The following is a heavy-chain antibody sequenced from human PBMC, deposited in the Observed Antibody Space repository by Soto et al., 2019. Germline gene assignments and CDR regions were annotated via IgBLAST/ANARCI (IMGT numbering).Heavy chain of an antibody. V-gene: IGHV6-1*01. CDR2: TYYRSKWYN. Sequence: SQTFSLTCAISGDSVSSNSAAWNWIRQSPSRGLEWLGRTYYRSKWYNDYAVSVKSRITINPDTSKNQFSLQLNSVTPEDTAVYYCARDTGDYGDYGYYYGMDVWGQGTTVTVSS. D-gene: IGHD4-17*01. CDR1: GDSVSSNSAA. CDR3: ARDTGDYGDYGYYYGMDV. J-gene: IGHJ6*02.